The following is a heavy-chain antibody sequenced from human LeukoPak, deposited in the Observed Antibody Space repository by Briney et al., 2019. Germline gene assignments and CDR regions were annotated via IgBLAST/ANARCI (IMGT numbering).Heavy chain of an antibody. V-gene: IGHV4-34*01. CDR3: AREGGYSYGPYYYYYGIDV. J-gene: IGHJ6*02. CDR1: GGSFSGYY. D-gene: IGHD5-18*01. CDR2: INHSGRT. Sequence: PSETLSLTCAVYGGSFSGYYWSWIRQPPGKGLEWVGEINHSGRTNYNPSLKSRVTISVDTSKNQFSLKLSSVTAADTAVYYCAREGGYSYGPYYYYYGIDVWGQGTTVSVPS.